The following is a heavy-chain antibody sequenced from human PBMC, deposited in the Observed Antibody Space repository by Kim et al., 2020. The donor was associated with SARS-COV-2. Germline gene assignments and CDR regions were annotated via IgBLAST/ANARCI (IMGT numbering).Heavy chain of an antibody. J-gene: IGHJ4*02. V-gene: IGHV3-30*01. D-gene: IGHD6-19*01. CDR3: ARDSSSPPSIAVADY. Sequence: DSVKGRFTISRDNSKNTLYLQMNSLRAEDTAVYYCARDSSSPPSIAVADYWGQGTLVTVSS.